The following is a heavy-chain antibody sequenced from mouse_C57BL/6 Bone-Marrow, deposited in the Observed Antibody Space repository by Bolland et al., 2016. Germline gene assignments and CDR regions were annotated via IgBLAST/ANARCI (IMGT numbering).Heavy chain of an antibody. D-gene: IGHD1-1*01. J-gene: IGHJ2*01. CDR3: AIGLLRQLDY. Sequence: PNYGTTSYNQKFKGKATLTVDQSSSAAYMQLNSLTSEDSAVYYCAIGLLRQLDYWGQGTT. V-gene: IGHV1-39*01. CDR2: PNYGTT.